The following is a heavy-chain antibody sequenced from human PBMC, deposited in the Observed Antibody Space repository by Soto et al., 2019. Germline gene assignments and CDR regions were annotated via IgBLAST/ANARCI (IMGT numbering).Heavy chain of an antibody. CDR2: IYHSGSA. V-gene: IGHV4-4*02. Sequence: QVQLQESGPGLVKPSGTLSLTCAVSGGSVSSSTWWSWVRQSPGKGLEWMGEIYHSGSAHYSPSLKSRATISLDKSKNQFSLRLTSVTAADTAVYYCARVPGVVVSADDAFDIWGPGTRVIVSS. CDR3: ARVPGVVVSADDAFDI. J-gene: IGHJ3*02. CDR1: GGSVSSSTW. D-gene: IGHD2-21*02.